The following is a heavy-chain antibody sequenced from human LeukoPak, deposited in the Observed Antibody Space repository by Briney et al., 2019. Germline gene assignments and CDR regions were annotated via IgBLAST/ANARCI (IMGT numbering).Heavy chain of an antibody. CDR3: ARGVGNILTGYSPDY. V-gene: IGHV4-34*01. D-gene: IGHD3-9*01. CDR1: GGSSSGYY. CDR2: INHSGST. J-gene: IGHJ4*02. Sequence: SETLSLTCAVYGGSSSGYYWSWIRQPPGKGLEWIGEINHSGSTNYNPSLKSRVTISVDTSKNQFSLKLSSVTAADTAVYYCARGVGNILTGYSPDYWGQGTLVTVSS.